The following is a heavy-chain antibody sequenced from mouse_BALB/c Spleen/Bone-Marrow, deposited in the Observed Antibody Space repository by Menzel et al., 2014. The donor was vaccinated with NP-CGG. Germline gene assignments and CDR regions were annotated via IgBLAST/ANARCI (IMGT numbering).Heavy chain of an antibody. V-gene: IGHV14-1*02. CDR3: TRTYSFDY. J-gene: IGHJ2*01. CDR2: IDPENGNT. Sequence: DVKLVESGAELVRPGALVKLSCKASGFNIKDYYMHWVKQRPEQGLEWIGWIDPENGNTIYDPKFQGKASITADTSSNTAYLQLSSLTSEDTAVYYCTRTYSFDYWGQGTTLTVSP. CDR1: GFNIKDYY.